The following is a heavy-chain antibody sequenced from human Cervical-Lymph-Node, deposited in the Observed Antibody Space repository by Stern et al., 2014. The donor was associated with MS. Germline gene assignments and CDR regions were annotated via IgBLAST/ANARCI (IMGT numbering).Heavy chain of an antibody. J-gene: IGHJ2*01. V-gene: IGHV2-5*02. CDR3: TRSRSYTYGAKRAWYFDL. CDR1: GFSFSTGEVG. CDR2: SYWDEDK. Sequence: QVTLKESGPTLVKPTQTLTLTCTFSGFSFSTGEVGVGWIRQPPGKALEWRALSYWDEDKRYSPSLQGRLTITKDTSKSQVVLTMTNMDPVDTATYYCTRSRSYTYGAKRAWYFDLWGRGTHVTVAS. D-gene: IGHD4-23*01.